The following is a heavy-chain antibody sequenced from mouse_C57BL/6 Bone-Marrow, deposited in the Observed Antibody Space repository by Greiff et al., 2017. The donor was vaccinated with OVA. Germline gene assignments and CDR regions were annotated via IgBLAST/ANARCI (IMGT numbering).Heavy chain of an antibody. CDR2: INPGSGGT. D-gene: IGHD2-4*01. Sequence: QVQLKESGAELVRPGTSVKVSCKASGYAFTNYLIEWVKQRPGQGLEWIGVINPGSGGTNYNEKVKGKATLTADKSSSTAYMQLSSLTSEDAAVYFCARSRDYLAWFAYWGQGTLVTVSA. CDR1: GYAFTNYL. CDR3: ARSRDYLAWFAY. J-gene: IGHJ3*01. V-gene: IGHV1-54*01.